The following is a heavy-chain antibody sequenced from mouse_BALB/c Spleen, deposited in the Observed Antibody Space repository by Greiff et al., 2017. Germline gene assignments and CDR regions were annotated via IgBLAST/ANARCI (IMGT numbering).Heavy chain of an antibody. J-gene: IGHJ4*01. CDR1: GYTFTSYW. Sequence: VKLMESGAELAKPGASVKMSCKASGYTFTSYWMHWVKQRPGQGLEWIGYINPSTGYTEYNQKFKDKATLTADKSSSTAYMQLSSLTSEDSAVYYCARIYDGYYKGAMDYWGQGTSVTVSS. CDR2: INPSTGYT. D-gene: IGHD2-3*01. CDR3: ARIYDGYYKGAMDY. V-gene: IGHV1-7*01.